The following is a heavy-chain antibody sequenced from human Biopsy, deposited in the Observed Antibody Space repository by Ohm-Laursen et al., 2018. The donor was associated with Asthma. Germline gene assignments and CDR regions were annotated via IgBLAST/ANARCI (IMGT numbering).Heavy chain of an antibody. V-gene: IGHV4-30-4*01. D-gene: IGHD6-19*01. Sequence: SQTLSLTCTVSGASIKTGDHYWSWLRQPPGKGLEWFGFIHYSGSTSYNPSLKGGVTISVDTFKNLFSLKLSSVTAADTAVFYCARGSVAASSNWCDPWGQGPLVTVSS. CDR1: GASIKTGDHY. J-gene: IGHJ5*02. CDR3: ARGSVAASSNWCDP. CDR2: IHYSGST.